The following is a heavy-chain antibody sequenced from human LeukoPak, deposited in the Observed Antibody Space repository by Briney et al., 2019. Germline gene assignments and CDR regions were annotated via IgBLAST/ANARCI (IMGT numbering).Heavy chain of an antibody. CDR3: AKDTYISN. V-gene: IGHV3-74*01. CDR1: GFTFSSYW. CDR2: IKSDGST. J-gene: IGHJ4*02. Sequence: GGSLRLSCEASGFTFSSYWMHWVRQTPGKGLMWVARIKSDGSTIYAESVQGRFTISRDKAKNMVYLQMKSLRDDDTAVYYCAKDTYISNWGQGTLVTFSS. D-gene: IGHD6-13*01.